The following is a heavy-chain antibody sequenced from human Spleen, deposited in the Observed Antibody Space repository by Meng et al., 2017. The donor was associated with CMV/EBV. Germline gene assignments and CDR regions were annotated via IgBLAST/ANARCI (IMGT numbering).Heavy chain of an antibody. CDR1: GFTLSSYA. CDR2: ISYDGSNK. Sequence: GESLKISCAASGFTLSSYAMHWVRQAPGKGLEWVTLISYDGSNKYYADSVKGRFTISRDNSKNTLYLQMNSLRAEDTAVYYCARDYCSSTSCHGFDYWGQGTLVTVSS. D-gene: IGHD2-2*01. J-gene: IGHJ4*02. CDR3: ARDYCSSTSCHGFDY. V-gene: IGHV3-30-3*01.